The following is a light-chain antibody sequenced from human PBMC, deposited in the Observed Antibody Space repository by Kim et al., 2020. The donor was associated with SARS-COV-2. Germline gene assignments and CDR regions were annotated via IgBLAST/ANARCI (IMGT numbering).Light chain of an antibody. CDR2: DVS. CDR1: QSVSSF. CDR3: QQHRDWPPT. J-gene: IGKJ5*01. V-gene: IGKV3-11*01. Sequence: VSPGERATLTCRASQSVSSFFNWYQQKPGQAPRLLMYDVSNRATGIPARFSGSGSGTDFTLTISSLEPEDFAVYYCQQHRDWPPTFGQGTRLEIK.